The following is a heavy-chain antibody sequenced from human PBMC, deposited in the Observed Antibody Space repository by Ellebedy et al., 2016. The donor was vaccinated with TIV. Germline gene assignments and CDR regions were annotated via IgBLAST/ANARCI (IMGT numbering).Heavy chain of an antibody. Sequence: GESLKISXKGSGYSFTSYWIGWVRQMPGKGLEWMGIIYPGDSDTRYSPSFQGQVTISADKSISTAYLQWSSLKASDTAMYYCARQGVAAAGTPYYYYYGMDVWGQGTTVTVSS. CDR3: ARQGVAAAGTPYYYYYGMDV. D-gene: IGHD6-13*01. J-gene: IGHJ6*02. CDR1: GYSFTSYW. CDR2: IYPGDSDT. V-gene: IGHV5-51*01.